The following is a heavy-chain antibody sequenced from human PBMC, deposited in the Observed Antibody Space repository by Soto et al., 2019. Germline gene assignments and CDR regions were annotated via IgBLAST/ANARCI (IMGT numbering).Heavy chain of an antibody. Sequence: SVKVSCKASGDTFTSYAISWVRQAPGQGLEWMGGIIPIIGTANYAQKFQGRVTITADASTSTAYMELSSLRSDDTAVYYCAGRSSNTSNTYYYYGMDVWGQGTTVSVS. CDR1: GDTFTSYA. J-gene: IGHJ6*02. CDR3: AGRSSNTSNTYYYYGMDV. CDR2: IIPIIGTA. V-gene: IGHV1-69*13. D-gene: IGHD2-2*01.